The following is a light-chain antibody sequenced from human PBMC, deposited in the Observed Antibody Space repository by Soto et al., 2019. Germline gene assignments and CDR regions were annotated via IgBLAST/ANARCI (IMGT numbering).Light chain of an antibody. Sequence: EIVLTQSPATLSLSPGERATLSCRASQSVTSYLAWYQQKPGQAPRLLIYDASNRATGIPGRFSGSGSGTDFTHTISSLEPEDFAVYYCQQRSNWPLTFGPGTKVDIK. CDR3: QQRSNWPLT. J-gene: IGKJ3*01. V-gene: IGKV3-11*01. CDR1: QSVTSY. CDR2: DAS.